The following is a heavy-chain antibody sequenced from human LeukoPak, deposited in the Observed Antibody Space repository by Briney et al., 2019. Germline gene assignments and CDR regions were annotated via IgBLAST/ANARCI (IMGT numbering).Heavy chain of an antibody. CDR1: GGSISSSSYY. V-gene: IGHV3-66*01. CDR3: ARDRGGYYYYPLDY. CDR2: MYSNGDT. J-gene: IGHJ4*02. Sequence: ETLSLTCTVSGGSISSSSYYRGWVRQAPGKGLEWVSLMYSNGDTYYAESVKGRFTLSRDNSKNALFLQMNSLRVEDTAIYFCARDRGGYYYYPLDYWGQGILVTVSS. D-gene: IGHD3-22*01.